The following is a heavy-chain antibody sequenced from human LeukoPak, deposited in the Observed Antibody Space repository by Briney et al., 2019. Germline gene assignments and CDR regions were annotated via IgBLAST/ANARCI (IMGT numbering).Heavy chain of an antibody. V-gene: IGHV3-74*01. Sequence: GGSLRLSCAASEFTFSSHWMHWVRQAPGKGLVWVSRISSDGTNTNYADSVKGRFTISRDNAKNTLYLQMNSLRFEDTAVYYCTRGPPDGSGNYYPGDFWGQGTLVTVSS. CDR2: ISSDGTNT. J-gene: IGHJ4*02. D-gene: IGHD3-10*01. CDR1: EFTFSSHW. CDR3: TRGPPDGSGNYYPGDF.